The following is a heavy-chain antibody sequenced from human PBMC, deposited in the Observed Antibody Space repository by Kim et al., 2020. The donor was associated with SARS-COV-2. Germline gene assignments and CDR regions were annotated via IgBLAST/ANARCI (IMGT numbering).Heavy chain of an antibody. CDR2: IYYSGST. CDR3: ARDIEMATIYYYGMDV. D-gene: IGHD5-12*01. J-gene: IGHJ6*02. CDR1: GGSISSGGYY. V-gene: IGHV4-31*03. Sequence: SETLSLTCTVSGGSISSGGYYWSWIRQHPGKGLEWIGYIYYSGSTYYNPSLKSRVTISVDTSKNQFSLKLSSVTAADTAVYYCARDIEMATIYYYGMDVWGQGTTVTVSS.